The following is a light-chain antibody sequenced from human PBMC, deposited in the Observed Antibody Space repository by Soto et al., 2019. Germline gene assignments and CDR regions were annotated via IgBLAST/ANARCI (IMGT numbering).Light chain of an antibody. CDR3: QQTYSVPPT. CDR2: AAS. CDR1: QTISNY. J-gene: IGKJ1*01. V-gene: IGKV1-39*01. Sequence: DIQMTQSPSSLSASVGDRVTITCRASQTISNYLNWYQQKPGKAPVLLIFAASSLQSGVPSRFSGSRSGRNFTLAISSLQPADSAIYYCQQTYSVPPTFGRGTKVAI.